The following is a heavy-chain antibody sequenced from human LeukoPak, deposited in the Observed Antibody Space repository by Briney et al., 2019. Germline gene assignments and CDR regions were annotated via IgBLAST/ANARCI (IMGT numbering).Heavy chain of an antibody. CDR2: IYYSGST. J-gene: IGHJ5*02. D-gene: IGHD3-10*01. V-gene: IGHV4-59*01. CDR3: ARSSGSDRYNWFDP. Sequence: SETLSLTCTVSGGSISSYYWSWIRQPPGKGLEWIGYIYYSGSTNYNPSLKSRVTISVDTSKNQFCLKLSSVTAADTAVYDCARSSGSDRYNWFDPSGAGTLVSVSS. CDR1: GGSISSYY.